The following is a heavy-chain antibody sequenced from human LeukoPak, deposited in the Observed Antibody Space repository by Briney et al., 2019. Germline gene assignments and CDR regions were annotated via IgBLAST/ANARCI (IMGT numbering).Heavy chain of an antibody. D-gene: IGHD3-10*01. J-gene: IGHJ5*02. CDR1: GGTFSSYA. CDR3: ARDRVLVWFGDLRGFDP. V-gene: IGHV1-69*01. Sequence: SVKVSCTASGGTFSSYAISWVRQAPGQGLEWMGGIIPIFGTANYAQTFQGRVTITADESTSTAYMELSSLRSEDTAVYYCARDRVLVWFGDLRGFDPGGQGTLVTVSS. CDR2: IIPIFGTA.